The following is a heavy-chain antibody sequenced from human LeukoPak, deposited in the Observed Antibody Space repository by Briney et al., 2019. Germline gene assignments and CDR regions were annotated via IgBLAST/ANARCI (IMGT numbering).Heavy chain of an antibody. V-gene: IGHV1-8*01. CDR3: ARVARYCTNGVSYTVINYFDY. Sequence: ASVKVSCKASGYTFTSYDINWVRQATGQGLEWMGWMNPNSGNTGYAQKFQGRVTMTRNTSISTAYMELSSLRSEDTAVYYCARVARYCTNGVSYTVINYFDYWGQGTLVTVSS. CDR2: MNPNSGNT. J-gene: IGHJ4*02. CDR1: GYTFTSYD. D-gene: IGHD2-8*01.